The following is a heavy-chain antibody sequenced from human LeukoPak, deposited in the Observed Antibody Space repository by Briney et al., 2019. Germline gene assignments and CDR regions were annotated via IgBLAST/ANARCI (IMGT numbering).Heavy chain of an antibody. CDR1: GGSISSYY. Sequence: SETLSLTCTVSGGSISSYYWSWIRQPPGKGPEWIGYIYYSGSTNYNPSLKSRVTISVDTSKNQFSLKLSSVTAEDTALYYCAKDFRGVMIEHFDYWGQGTLVTVSS. J-gene: IGHJ4*02. D-gene: IGHD3-10*01. CDR3: AKDFRGVMIEHFDY. V-gene: IGHV4-59*01. CDR2: IYYSGST.